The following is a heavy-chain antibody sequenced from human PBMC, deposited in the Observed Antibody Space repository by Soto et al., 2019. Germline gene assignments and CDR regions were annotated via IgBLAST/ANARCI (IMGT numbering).Heavy chain of an antibody. CDR3: ARESGDGVRGVYYYYYYMDV. CDR1: GFTFDDYG. CDR2: INWNGGST. V-gene: IGHV3-20*01. J-gene: IGHJ6*03. Sequence: GGSLRLSCAASGFTFDDYGMSWVRQAPGKGLEWVSGINWNGGSTGYADSVKGRFTISRDNAKNSLYLQMNSLRAEDTALYHCARESGDGVRGVYYYYYYMDVWGKGTTVTVSS. D-gene: IGHD3-10*01.